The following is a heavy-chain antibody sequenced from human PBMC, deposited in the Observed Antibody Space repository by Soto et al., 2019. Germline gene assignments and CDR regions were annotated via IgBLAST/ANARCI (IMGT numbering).Heavy chain of an antibody. CDR2: TYHSGRT. V-gene: IGHV4-59*01. D-gene: IGHD3-10*01. CDR3: ARDRSGFDP. J-gene: IGHJ5*02. Sequence: SDPLSLTCPVSGGSISREYWRWFWLPPGKGLEGIAYTYHSGRTNSSPSLKSRVTISVDTSKNQFSLKLSSVTAADTAVYYCARDRSGFDPWGQGTLVTVSS. CDR1: GGSISREY.